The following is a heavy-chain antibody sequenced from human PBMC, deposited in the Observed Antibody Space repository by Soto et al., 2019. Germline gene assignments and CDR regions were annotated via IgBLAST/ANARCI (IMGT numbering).Heavy chain of an antibody. Sequence: SVKVSCKASGGTFSSYAISWVRQAPGQGLEWMGGIIPIFGTANYAQKFQGRVTITADESTSTAYMELSSLRSEDTAVYYCARGRTVGATTYFDYWGQGTLVTVSS. CDR1: GGTFSSYA. CDR2: IIPIFGTA. J-gene: IGHJ4*02. D-gene: IGHD1-26*01. CDR3: ARGRTVGATTYFDY. V-gene: IGHV1-69*13.